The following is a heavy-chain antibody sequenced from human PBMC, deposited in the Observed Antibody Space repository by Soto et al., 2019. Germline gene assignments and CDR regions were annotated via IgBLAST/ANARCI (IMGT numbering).Heavy chain of an antibody. Sequence: HPGGSLRLSCAASGFTFSSYAMSWVRQAPGKGLEWASAISGSGGSTYYADSVKGRFTISRDNSKNTLYLQMNSLRAEDTAVYYCAKTSFPYAVALFDYWGQGTLVTVSS. J-gene: IGHJ4*02. V-gene: IGHV3-23*01. CDR1: GFTFSSYA. CDR3: AKTSFPYAVALFDY. CDR2: ISGSGGST. D-gene: IGHD6-19*01.